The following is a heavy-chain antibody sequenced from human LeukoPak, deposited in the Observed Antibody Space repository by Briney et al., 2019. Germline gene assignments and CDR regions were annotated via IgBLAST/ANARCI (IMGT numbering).Heavy chain of an antibody. CDR3: TRDEPGYNSGWSMDV. Sequence: PGGSLRLSCAASGFTVSSNYMSWVRQAPGKGLEWVSVIYSGGSTYYADSVKGRFTISRDNSKNTLYLQMNSLRAEDTAVYYCTRDEPGYNSGWSMDVWGQGTTVTVSS. V-gene: IGHV3-53*01. CDR2: IYSGGST. J-gene: IGHJ6*02. D-gene: IGHD6-19*01. CDR1: GFTVSSNY.